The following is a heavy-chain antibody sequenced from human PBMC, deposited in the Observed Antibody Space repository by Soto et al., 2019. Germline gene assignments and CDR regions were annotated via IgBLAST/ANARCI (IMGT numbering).Heavy chain of an antibody. CDR1: GATFSSYA. CDR3: ARMGDVPYYYYGMDV. V-gene: IGHV1-69*06. J-gene: IGHJ6*02. CDR2: IVPTVDTS. D-gene: IGHD3-16*01. Sequence: SVKVPCKTSGATFSSYAITWVRQAPGQGLEWMGGIVPTVDTSTYAQKFQGRVTITADKFTNTVYMELSSLRSDDTAVYYCARMGDVPYYYYGMDVWGQGTTVTV.